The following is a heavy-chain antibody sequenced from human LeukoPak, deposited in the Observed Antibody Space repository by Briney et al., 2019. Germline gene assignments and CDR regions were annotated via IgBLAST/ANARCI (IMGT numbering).Heavy chain of an antibody. CDR3: ARMYSSGWDY. D-gene: IGHD6-19*01. CDR2: MYHSGDT. CDR1: GYSVSSGYY. J-gene: IGHJ4*02. V-gene: IGHV4-38-2*02. Sequence: PSETLSLTCTVSGYSVSSGYYWGWIRQPPGKGLEWIGSMYHSGDTYYNPSLKSRVTISVDTSKNQLSLKLSSVTAADTAVYYCARMYSSGWDYWGQGTLVTVSS.